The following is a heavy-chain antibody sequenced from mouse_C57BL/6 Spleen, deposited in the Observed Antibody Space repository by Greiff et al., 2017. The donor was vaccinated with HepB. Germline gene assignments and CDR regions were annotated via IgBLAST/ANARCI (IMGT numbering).Heavy chain of an antibody. J-gene: IGHJ2*01. CDR2: ISSGGDYI. CDR3: TRDRDSSGYDY. D-gene: IGHD3-2*02. V-gene: IGHV5-9-1*02. Sequence: DVQLVESGEGLVKPGGSLKLSCAASGFTFSSYAMSWVRQTPEKRLEWVAYISSGGDYIYYADTVKGRFTISRDNARNTLYLQMSSLKSEDTAMYYCTRDRDSSGYDYWGQGTTLTVSS. CDR1: GFTFSSYA.